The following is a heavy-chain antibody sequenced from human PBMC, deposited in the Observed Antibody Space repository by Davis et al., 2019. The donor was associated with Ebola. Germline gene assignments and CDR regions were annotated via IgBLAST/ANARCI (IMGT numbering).Heavy chain of an antibody. J-gene: IGHJ6*02. CDR2: ITDDGNT. CDR3: VRDQNV. V-gene: IGHV3-53*01. CDR1: EFSVSSYY. Sequence: GGSLRLTCAASEFSVSSYYMSWVRQVRQTPGRGLEWISIITDDGNTLYADSVKGRFTISRDNSKNTLYLQMNNLRADDSAVYYCVRDQNVWGQGTTVTVS.